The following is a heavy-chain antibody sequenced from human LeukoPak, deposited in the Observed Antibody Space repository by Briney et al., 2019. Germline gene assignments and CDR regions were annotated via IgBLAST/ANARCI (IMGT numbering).Heavy chain of an antibody. CDR1: GFTLSAYW. V-gene: IGHV3-7*03. J-gene: IGHJ6*04. CDR3: ARDQWGPDV. CDR2: IKQDGSEK. D-gene: IGHD2-8*01. Sequence: PGGSLRLSCAVSGFTLSAYWMTWVRQAPGKGLEWVANIKQDGSEKYYVDSVKGRFTISRDNAKNSLYLQMNNLRAEDTAVYYCARDQWGPDVWGKGTTVTVSS.